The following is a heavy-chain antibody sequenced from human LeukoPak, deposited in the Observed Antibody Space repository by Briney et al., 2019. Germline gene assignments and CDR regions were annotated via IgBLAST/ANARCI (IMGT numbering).Heavy chain of an antibody. CDR3: VKTQTHFGDYRRDY. J-gene: IGHJ4*02. Sequence: HAGGSLRLSCAASGFTFSTYAMSWVRQAPGKVLEWVSAISDSGGSTYYAESVKGRFTVSRDNSKNTLYMQMSTLRAEDTAVYYCVKTQTHFGDYRRDYWGQGTLVTVSS. D-gene: IGHD4-17*01. V-gene: IGHV3-23*01. CDR2: ISDSGGST. CDR1: GFTFSTYA.